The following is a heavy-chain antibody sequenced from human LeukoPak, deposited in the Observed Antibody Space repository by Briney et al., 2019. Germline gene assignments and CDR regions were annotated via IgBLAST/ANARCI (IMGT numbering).Heavy chain of an antibody. V-gene: IGHV3-30*18. Sequence: GGSLRLSCAASGFTFSSYGMHWVRQAPGKGLEWVAVISYDGSNKYYADSVKGRFTISRDNSKNTLYLQMNSLRAEDTAVYHCAKAYTGSGWAFDYWGQGTLVTVSS. D-gene: IGHD6-19*01. CDR2: ISYDGSNK. CDR3: AKAYTGSGWAFDY. J-gene: IGHJ4*02. CDR1: GFTFSSYG.